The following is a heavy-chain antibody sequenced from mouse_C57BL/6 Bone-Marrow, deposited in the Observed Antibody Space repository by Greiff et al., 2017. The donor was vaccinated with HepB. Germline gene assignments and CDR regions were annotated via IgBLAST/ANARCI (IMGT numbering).Heavy chain of an antibody. CDR3: ARDYSNLHWYFDV. CDR2: IYPGSGST. Sequence: QVQLKESGAELVKPGASVKMSCKASGYTFTSYWITWVKQRPGQGLEWIGDIYPGSGSTNYNEKFKSKATLTVETSSSTAYMQLSSLTAEYAAVYYCARDYSNLHWYFDVWGTGTTVTVSS. CDR1: GYTFTSYW. V-gene: IGHV1-55*01. J-gene: IGHJ1*03. D-gene: IGHD2-5*01.